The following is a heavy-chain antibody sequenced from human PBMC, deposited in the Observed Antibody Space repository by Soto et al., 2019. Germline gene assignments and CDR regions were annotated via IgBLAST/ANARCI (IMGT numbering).Heavy chain of an antibody. CDR1: GGSISSGGYY. V-gene: IGHV4-31*03. CDR3: ARRGGDLGRYDY. CDR2: IYYSGST. Sequence: SETLSLTCTVSGGSISSGGYYWSWIRQHPGKGLEWIGYIYYSGSTYYNPSLKSRVTISVDTSKNQFSLKLSSVTAADTAVYYCARRGGDLGRYDYWGQGNLVTVSS. J-gene: IGHJ4*02. D-gene: IGHD2-21*01.